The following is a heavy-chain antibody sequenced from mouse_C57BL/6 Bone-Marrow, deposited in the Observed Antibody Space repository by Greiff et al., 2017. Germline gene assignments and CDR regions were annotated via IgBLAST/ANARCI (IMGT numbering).Heavy chain of an antibody. CDR3: ARCGYHGWFAY. Sequence: VKLQESGAELARPGASVKLSCKASGYTFTSYGISWVKQRTGQGLEWIGEIYPRSGNTYYNEKFKGKATLTADKSSSTAYMELRSLTSEDSAVYYCARCGYHGWFAYWGQGTLVTVSA. D-gene: IGHD2-2*01. CDR2: IYPRSGNT. CDR1: GYTFTSYG. J-gene: IGHJ3*01. V-gene: IGHV1-81*01.